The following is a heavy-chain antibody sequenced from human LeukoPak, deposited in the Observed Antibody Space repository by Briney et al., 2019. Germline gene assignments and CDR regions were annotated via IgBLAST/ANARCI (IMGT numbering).Heavy chain of an antibody. V-gene: IGHV3-7*01. CDR2: IKQDGSEK. Sequence: PGGSLRLSCAASGFTFSSYWMSWVRQAPGKGQEWVANIKQDGSEKYYVDSVKGRFTISRDNAKNSLYLQMNSLRAEDTAVYYCARDLYRIVVVPHYFDYWGQGTLVTVSS. J-gene: IGHJ4*02. CDR3: ARDLYRIVVVPHYFDY. CDR1: GFTFSSYW. D-gene: IGHD3-22*01.